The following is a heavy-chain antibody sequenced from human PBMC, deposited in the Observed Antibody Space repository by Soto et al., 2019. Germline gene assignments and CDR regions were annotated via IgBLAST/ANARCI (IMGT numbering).Heavy chain of an antibody. CDR2: ISGSGGST. CDR3: AKDKLGTTWFDP. Sequence: LRLSCAASGFTFSSYDMSWVRQAPGKGLEWVSAISGSGGSTYYADSVKGRFTISRDNSKNTLYLQMNSLRAEDTAVYYCAKDKLGTTWFDPWGQGTLVPSPQ. V-gene: IGHV3-23*01. CDR1: GFTFSSYD. D-gene: IGHD1-7*01. J-gene: IGHJ5*02.